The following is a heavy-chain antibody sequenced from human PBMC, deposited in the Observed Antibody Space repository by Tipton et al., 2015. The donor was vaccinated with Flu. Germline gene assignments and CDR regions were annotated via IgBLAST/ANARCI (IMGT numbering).Heavy chain of an antibody. Sequence: TLSLTCTVPGLPCSSFYWSWKRQPPGKGPEWIGHIYFSGSTNYNPALKSRVTISVDTSKNQISLKLSSVTAADTAVYYCARRAYSSDVSEHENGFHPWGQGTLVTVSS. CDR1: GLPCSSFY. CDR3: ARRAYSSDVSEHENGFHP. J-gene: IGHJ5*02. CDR2: IYFSGST. V-gene: IGHV4-59*08. D-gene: IGHD6-13*01.